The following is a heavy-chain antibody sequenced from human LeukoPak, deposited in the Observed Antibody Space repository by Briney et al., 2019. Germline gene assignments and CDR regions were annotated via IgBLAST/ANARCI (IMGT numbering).Heavy chain of an antibody. V-gene: IGHV3-23*01. CDR1: GFTFSSYA. D-gene: IGHD5-24*01. Sequence: AGGSLRLSCAASGFTFSSYAMSWVRQAPGKGLEWVSGISGSGVSTYYVDSVKGRFTISRDNSKNTFYLQMNSLRAEDMAVYYCAKIRSRDDWYYFDYWGQGTLVTVSS. CDR2: ISGSGVST. CDR3: AKIRSRDDWYYFDY. J-gene: IGHJ4*02.